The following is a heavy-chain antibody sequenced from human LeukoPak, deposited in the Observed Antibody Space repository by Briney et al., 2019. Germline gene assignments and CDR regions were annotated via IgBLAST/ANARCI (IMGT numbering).Heavy chain of an antibody. Sequence: SETLSLTCTVSGGSISSYYWSWIRQPPGKGLEWIGYIYYGGSTNYNPSLKSRVTISVDTSKNQFSLKLSSVTAADTAVYYCARHVGGNFWSGYYWLDYWGQGTLVTVSS. V-gene: IGHV4-59*08. D-gene: IGHD3-3*01. CDR3: ARHVGGNFWSGYYWLDY. CDR2: IYYGGST. CDR1: GGSISSYY. J-gene: IGHJ4*02.